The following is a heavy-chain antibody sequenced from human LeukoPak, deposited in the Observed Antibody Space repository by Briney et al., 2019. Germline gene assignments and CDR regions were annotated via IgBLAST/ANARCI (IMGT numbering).Heavy chain of an antibody. V-gene: IGHV4-4*07. Sequence: SETLSLTCTVSGGSISSYYWSWIRQPAGKGLEWIGRIYSSGSTDYNPSLKSRVTISVDKTKNQFSLKLSSVTAADTALYYCARASTMGRFDYWGQGTLVTVSS. CDR2: IYSSGST. CDR3: ARASTMGRFDY. J-gene: IGHJ4*02. D-gene: IGHD5/OR15-5a*01. CDR1: GGSISSYY.